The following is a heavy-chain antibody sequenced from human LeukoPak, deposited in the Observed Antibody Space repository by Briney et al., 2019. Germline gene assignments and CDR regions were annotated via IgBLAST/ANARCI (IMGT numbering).Heavy chain of an antibody. CDR1: GFTFSSYA. V-gene: IGHV3-23*01. Sequence: PGRSLRLSCAASGFTFSSYAMSWVRQAPGKGLEWVSAISGSGGSTYYADSVKGRFTISRDNSKNTLYLQMNSLRAEDTAVYYCAKGSVLRFLEWLSLDYWGQGTLVTVSS. J-gene: IGHJ4*02. CDR3: AKGSVLRFLEWLSLDY. D-gene: IGHD3-3*01. CDR2: ISGSGGST.